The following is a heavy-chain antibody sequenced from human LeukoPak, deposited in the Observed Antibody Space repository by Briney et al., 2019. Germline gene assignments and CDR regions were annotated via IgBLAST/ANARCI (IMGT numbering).Heavy chain of an antibody. J-gene: IGHJ4*02. D-gene: IGHD5-12*01. CDR2: INPHGGGT. CDR3: ARDLIVATICVDY. V-gene: IGHV1-2*02. CDR1: GYTFTAYY. Sequence: GPSVKVSCKTSGYTFTAYYMHWVRQAPGQGLEWMGWINPHGGGTNYAQKFQGRVTMTRDTSISTAYMELYRLRSDDTAVYYCARDLIVATICVDYWGQGTLVTVSS.